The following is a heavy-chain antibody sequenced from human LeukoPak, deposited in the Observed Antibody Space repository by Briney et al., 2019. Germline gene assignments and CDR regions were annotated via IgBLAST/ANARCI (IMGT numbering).Heavy chain of an antibody. Sequence: GRSLRLSCAASGFTFDDYAMHWVRQAPGKGLEWVSGISWNSGSIGSADSVKGRFTISRDNAKNSLYLQMNSLRAEDTALYYCAKATPYYYGSGSYYTTLDYWGQGTLVTVSS. CDR1: GFTFDDYA. J-gene: IGHJ4*02. CDR2: ISWNSGSI. D-gene: IGHD3-10*01. CDR3: AKATPYYYGSGSYYTTLDY. V-gene: IGHV3-9*01.